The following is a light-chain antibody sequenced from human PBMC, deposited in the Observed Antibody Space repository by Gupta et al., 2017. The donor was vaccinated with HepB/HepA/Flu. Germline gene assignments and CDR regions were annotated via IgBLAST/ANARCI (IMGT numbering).Light chain of an antibody. CDR3: GAWDTSLKIYV. V-gene: IGLV1-51*01. J-gene: IGLJ1*01. CDR2: ENY. CDR1: SSNIGKSD. Sequence: QSVLTQPPSVSAAAGQRVTISCSGGSSNIGKSDVAWYQQLPGSAPKLLIYENYKRASGIPDLFSGSKSGTSATLGITGLQTGDEANYYCGAWDTSLKIYVFGTETGVTVL.